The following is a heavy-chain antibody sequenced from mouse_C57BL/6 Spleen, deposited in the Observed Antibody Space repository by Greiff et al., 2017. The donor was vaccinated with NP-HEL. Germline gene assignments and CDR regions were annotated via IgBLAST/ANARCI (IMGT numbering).Heavy chain of an antibody. D-gene: IGHD2-4*01. CDR3: ARFIYYDYDEGYYFDY. V-gene: IGHV1-9*01. CDR2: ILPGSGST. J-gene: IGHJ2*01. CDR1: GYTFTGYW. Sequence: VQLQQSGAELMKPGASVKLSCKATGYTFTGYWIEWVKQRPGHGLECIGEILPGSGSTNYNEKFKGKATFTADTSSNTAYMQLSSLTTEDSAIYYCARFIYYDYDEGYYFDYWGQGTTLTVSS.